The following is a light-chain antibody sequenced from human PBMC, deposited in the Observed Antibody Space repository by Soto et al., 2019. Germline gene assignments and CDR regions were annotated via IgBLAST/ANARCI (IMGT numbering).Light chain of an antibody. Sequence: QSVLTQPPSVSGAPGKRVTISCTGSSSNIGAGYDVHWYQQLPGRAPKLLIYGTTNRPSGVPDRFSGSKSGTSASLAITGLQAEDEADYYCLSFDSSLSVVFGGGTKVTVL. J-gene: IGLJ2*01. CDR2: GTT. CDR3: LSFDSSLSVV. CDR1: SSNIGAGYD. V-gene: IGLV1-40*01.